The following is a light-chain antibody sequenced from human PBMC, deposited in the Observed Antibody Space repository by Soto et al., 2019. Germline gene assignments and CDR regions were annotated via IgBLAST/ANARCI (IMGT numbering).Light chain of an antibody. V-gene: IGKV3-20*01. J-gene: IGKJ2*01. CDR3: QRYGSAPYT. Sequence: EIVLTQSTGTLSLSPGERATLSCRASQSVGASYFAWYQQKPGQAPRLLIYGASNRATGIADRFSGSWSGTVFTITISILEPEDSAEYFCQRYGSAPYTFGQGNKLEIK. CDR1: QSVGASY. CDR2: GAS.